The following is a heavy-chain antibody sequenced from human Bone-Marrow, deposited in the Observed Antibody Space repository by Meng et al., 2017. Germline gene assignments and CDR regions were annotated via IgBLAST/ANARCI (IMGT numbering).Heavy chain of an antibody. CDR2: IIPILGIA. CDR1: GGTFSSYT. CDR3: ARDSGSYPFQH. V-gene: IGHV1-69*04. J-gene: IGHJ1*01. Sequence: SVKVSCKASGGTFSSYTISWVRQAPGQGLEWMGRIIPILGIANYAQKFQGRVTITADKSTSTAYMELSSLRSEDTAVYYCARDSGSYPFQHWGRGTLVTVSS. D-gene: IGHD1-26*01.